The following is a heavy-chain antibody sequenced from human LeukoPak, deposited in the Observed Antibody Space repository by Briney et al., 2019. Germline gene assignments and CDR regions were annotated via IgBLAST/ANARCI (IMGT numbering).Heavy chain of an antibody. CDR2: INPSGGST. Sequence: ASMKISCKASGYTFTSHYVHWVRQAPGQGAEWMGMINPSGGSTSYSQKFQGRVTMTRDTSTTTLYMDLSSLRSEDTAVYYCARSPITNIWYYFDYWGQGTLVTVSS. CDR1: GYTFTSHY. V-gene: IGHV1-46*01. CDR3: ARSPITNIWYYFDY. D-gene: IGHD2-8*02. J-gene: IGHJ4*02.